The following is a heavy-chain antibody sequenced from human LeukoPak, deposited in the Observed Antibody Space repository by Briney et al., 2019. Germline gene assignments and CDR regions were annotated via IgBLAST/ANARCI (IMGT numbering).Heavy chain of an antibody. Sequence: QPGGSLRLSCAGSGFIFSSYGMNWVRQAPGKGLEWVSYIXSSGTTIYYADSVKGRFTISRDNSKNTLYLQMNSLRAEDRAVYYXAKDALPAQLTXFXVVVDYWGQGTLVIVSS. D-gene: IGHD3-3*01. CDR2: IXSSGTTI. V-gene: IGHV3-48*01. CDR1: GFIFSSYG. CDR3: AKDALPAQLTXFXVVVDY. J-gene: IGHJ4*02.